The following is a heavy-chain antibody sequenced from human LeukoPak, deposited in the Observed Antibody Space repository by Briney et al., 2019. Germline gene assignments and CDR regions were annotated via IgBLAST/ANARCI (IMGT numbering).Heavy chain of an antibody. D-gene: IGHD3-10*01. V-gene: IGHV3-33*01. CDR1: GFTFRSYA. J-gene: IGHJ4*02. CDR3: ARELFGSGSCPDY. Sequence: GGSLRLSCTAPGFTFRSYAIHWIRQAPGKGREGVALVWHDGSNRYYADSVKGRFTISRDNSKNTVYLQMNSLRAEDTAVYYCARELFGSGSCPDYWGQGTLVTVSS. CDR2: VWHDGSNR.